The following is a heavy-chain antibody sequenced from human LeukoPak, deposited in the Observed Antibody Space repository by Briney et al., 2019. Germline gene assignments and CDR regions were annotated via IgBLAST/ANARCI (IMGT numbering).Heavy chain of an antibody. Sequence: SETLSLTCTVSGGSISSGSYYWNWIRQTAGKGLEWIGRINSSGRTNYNPSLKSRVTMSVETSKNQFSLKLSSVTAADTAVYYCARGYCSGGSCYSYYYYNYMDVWGKGTTVTVSS. V-gene: IGHV4-61*02. CDR2: INSSGRT. J-gene: IGHJ6*03. CDR1: GGSISSGSYY. D-gene: IGHD2-15*01. CDR3: ARGYCSGGSCYSYYYYNYMDV.